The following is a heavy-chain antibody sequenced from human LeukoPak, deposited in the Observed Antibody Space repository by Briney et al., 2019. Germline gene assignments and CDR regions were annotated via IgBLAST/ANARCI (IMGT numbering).Heavy chain of an antibody. CDR2: ISYDGSNK. J-gene: IGHJ4*02. D-gene: IGHD1-26*01. CDR3: ARVAPEWELLGYFDY. CDR1: GFTFSSYA. V-gene: IGHV3-30-3*01. Sequence: GGSLRLSCAASGFTFSSYAMHWVRQAPGKGLEWVAVISYDGSNKYYADSVKGRFTIPRDNSENTLYLQMNSLRAEDTAVYYCARVAPEWELLGYFDYWGQGTLVTVSS.